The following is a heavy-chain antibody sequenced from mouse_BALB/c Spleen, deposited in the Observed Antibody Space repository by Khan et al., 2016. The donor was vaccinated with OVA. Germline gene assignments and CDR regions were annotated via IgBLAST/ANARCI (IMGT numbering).Heavy chain of an antibody. D-gene: IGHD1-1*01. CDR1: GFSLSASGMG. Sequence: QVTLKESGPGILQPSQTLSLTCSFSGFSLSASGMGVSWIRQPSGKGLEWLALIYWDDDKRYNPFLKSRLTITKDTSRNWVFLQSTSVDTADTDTYYCARRWELQPWFAYWGQGTLVTVSA. J-gene: IGHJ3*01. V-gene: IGHV8-12*01. CDR2: IYWDDDK. CDR3: ARRWELQPWFAY.